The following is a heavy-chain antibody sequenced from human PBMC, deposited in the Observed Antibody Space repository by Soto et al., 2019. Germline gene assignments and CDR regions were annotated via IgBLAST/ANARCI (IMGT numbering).Heavy chain of an antibody. Sequence: EVQLLESGGGLVQPGGSLRLSCAASGFIFSSYAMSWVRQAPGKGQEWVSVISGSGGSTYYADSVKGRFTISRDYSKNTLYLQMNSLRVEDSAVYYCVKGPSSSWYPYWFDPWGLGTLVTVSS. D-gene: IGHD6-13*01. V-gene: IGHV3-23*01. CDR3: VKGPSSSWYPYWFDP. J-gene: IGHJ5*02. CDR2: ISGSGGST. CDR1: GFIFSSYA.